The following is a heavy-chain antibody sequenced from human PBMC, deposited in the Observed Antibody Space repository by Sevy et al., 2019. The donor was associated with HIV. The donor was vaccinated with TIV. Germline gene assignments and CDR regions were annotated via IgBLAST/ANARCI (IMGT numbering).Heavy chain of an antibody. V-gene: IGHV6-1*01. Sequence: QSQTLSLTCAISGDSVSSNSAAWNWIRQSPSRGLEWLGRTYYRSKWYNDYAVSVKSRITINPDTSKNQFSLQLNSVTPEETAVYYCARETSGSRPGVIFYFDYWGQGTLVTVSS. D-gene: IGHD3-10*01. CDR2: TYYRSKWYN. CDR3: ARETSGSRPGVIFYFDY. J-gene: IGHJ4*02. CDR1: GDSVSSNSAA.